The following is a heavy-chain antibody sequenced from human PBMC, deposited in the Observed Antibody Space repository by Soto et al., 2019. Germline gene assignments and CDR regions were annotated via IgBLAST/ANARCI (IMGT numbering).Heavy chain of an antibody. CDR1: GGSSSSGDYC. Sequence: SETLPLTCTVSGGSSSSGDYCWSWIRKPPGKGLEWIGYIYYSGSTYYNPSLKSRVTISVDTSKNQFSLKLSSVTAADTAVYYCAREPADVDTAMDPWSQGTLVTVSS. CDR3: AREPADVDTAMDP. CDR2: IYYSGST. D-gene: IGHD5-18*01. V-gene: IGHV4-30-4*01. J-gene: IGHJ5*02.